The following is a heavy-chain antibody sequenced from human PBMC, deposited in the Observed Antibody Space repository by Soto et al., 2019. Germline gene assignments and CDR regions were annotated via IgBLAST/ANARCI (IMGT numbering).Heavy chain of an antibody. V-gene: IGHV4-4*02. Sequence: PSETLSLTCAVSGGSISSSNWWSWVRQPPGKGLEWIGEIYHSGSTNYNPSLKSRVTISVDKSKNQFSLKLSSVTAADTAVYYCAREEMADTFYYYGMDAWGQGTSVTVSS. CDR3: AREEMADTFYYYGMDA. D-gene: IGHD6-19*01. J-gene: IGHJ6*02. CDR1: GGSISSSNW. CDR2: IYHSGST.